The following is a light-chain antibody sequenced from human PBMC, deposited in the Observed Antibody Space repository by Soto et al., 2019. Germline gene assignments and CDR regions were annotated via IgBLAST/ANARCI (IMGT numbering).Light chain of an antibody. J-gene: IGLJ1*01. CDR1: SSDVGDYNY. V-gene: IGLV2-14*03. Sequence: QPVLTQPASVSGSPGQSITISCTGTSSDVGDYNYVSWFQQHPGKAPKLMIYDVSNRPSGVSNRFSGSKSGNTASLTISGLQAEDEADYYCSSYASSSTLDVFGTGTKVTVL. CDR3: SSYASSSTLDV. CDR2: DVS.